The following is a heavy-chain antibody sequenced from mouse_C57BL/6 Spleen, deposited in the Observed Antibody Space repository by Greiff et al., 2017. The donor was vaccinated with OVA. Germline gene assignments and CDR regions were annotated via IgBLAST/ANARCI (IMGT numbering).Heavy chain of an antibody. V-gene: IGHV1-72*01. CDR1: GYTFTSYW. D-gene: IGHD2-4*01. CDR3: ARSGDYDALAY. J-gene: IGHJ3*01. Sequence: QVQLQQPGAELVKPGASVKLSCKASGYTFTSYWMHWVKQRPGRGLEWIGRIDPNSGGTKYNEKFKRKATLTVDKPSSTAYMQLSILTYEDSAVYYCARSGDYDALAYWGQGTLVTVSA. CDR2: IDPNSGGT.